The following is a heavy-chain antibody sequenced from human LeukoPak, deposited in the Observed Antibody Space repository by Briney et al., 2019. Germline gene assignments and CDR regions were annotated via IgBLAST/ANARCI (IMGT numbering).Heavy chain of an antibody. V-gene: IGHV4-59*11. D-gene: IGHD6-25*01. CDR2: IYNSGST. Sequence: PSETLSLTCTVSGYSINSGHYWGWIRQPPGKGLEWIGYIYNSGSTNYNPSLKSRVTISVDTSKNQFSLKLSSVTAADTAVYYCAGGSGLGIWGQGTMVTVSS. CDR3: AGGSGLGI. J-gene: IGHJ3*02. CDR1: GYSINSGHY.